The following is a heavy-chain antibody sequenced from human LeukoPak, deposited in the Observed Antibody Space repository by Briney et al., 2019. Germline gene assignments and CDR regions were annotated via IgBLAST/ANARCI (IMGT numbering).Heavy chain of an antibody. Sequence: SETLSLTCAVYGGSFSGYYWSWIRQPPEKGLEWIGEINHLGSTNYNPSLKSRVTISVDTSKKQFSLKLSSVTAADTAVYYCARHPVGAKVDYWGQGTLVTVSS. CDR3: ARHPVGAKVDY. D-gene: IGHD1-26*01. V-gene: IGHV4-34*01. J-gene: IGHJ4*02. CDR2: INHLGST. CDR1: GGSFSGYY.